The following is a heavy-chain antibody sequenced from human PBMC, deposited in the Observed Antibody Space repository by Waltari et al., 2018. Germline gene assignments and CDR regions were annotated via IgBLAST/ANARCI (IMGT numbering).Heavy chain of an antibody. D-gene: IGHD1-26*01. CDR2: IIPILGIA. J-gene: IGHJ4*02. Sequence: PGQGLEWMGRIIPILGIANYAQKFQGRVTITADESTSTAYMELSSLRSEDTAVYYCARDRGIVGALYYFDYWGQGTLVTVSS. V-gene: IGHV1-69*04. CDR3: ARDRGIVGALYYFDY.